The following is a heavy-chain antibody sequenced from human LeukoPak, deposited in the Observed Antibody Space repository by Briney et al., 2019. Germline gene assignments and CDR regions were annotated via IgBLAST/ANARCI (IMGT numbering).Heavy chain of an antibody. CDR2: TSWNSGSI. CDR1: GLTFDDYA. CDR3: AKGYSSSWTDAFDI. V-gene: IGHV3-9*01. D-gene: IGHD6-13*01. J-gene: IGHJ3*02. Sequence: PGGSLRLSCAASGLTFDDYAMHWVRQAPGKGLEWVSGTSWNSGSIGYADSVKGRFTISRDNAKNSLYLQMNSLRAEDTALYYCAKGYSSSWTDAFDIWGQGTMVTVSS.